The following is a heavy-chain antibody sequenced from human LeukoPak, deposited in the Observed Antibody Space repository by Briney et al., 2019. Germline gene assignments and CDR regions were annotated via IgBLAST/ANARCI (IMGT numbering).Heavy chain of an antibody. Sequence: SETLSLTCTVSGGPISSYYWSWIRQPAGKGLEWIGRIYTSGSTNYNPSLKSRVTMSVDTSKNQFSLKLSSVTAADTAVYYCARDDASETSDQARGGRTSPYYYYMDVWGKGTTVTVSS. J-gene: IGHJ6*03. D-gene: IGHD1-26*01. CDR1: GGPISSYY. CDR2: IYTSGST. CDR3: ARDDASETSDQARGGRTSPYYYYMDV. V-gene: IGHV4-4*07.